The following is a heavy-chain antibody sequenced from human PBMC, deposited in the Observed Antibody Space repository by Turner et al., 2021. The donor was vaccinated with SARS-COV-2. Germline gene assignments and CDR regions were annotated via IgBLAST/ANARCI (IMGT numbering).Heavy chain of an antibody. Sequence: QLQLQESGPGLVKPSETLSLTCTVSVGPLSSSSYYWCWIRQPPGKGLEWVGSIYYSGSTNYNPAPKSRVTITVDTSKNQSSQKLTSVTAADTAVYYCATIAAAGPDFYYYYGMDVWGQGTTVTVSS. J-gene: IGHJ6*02. D-gene: IGHD6-13*01. CDR2: IYYSGST. CDR3: ATIAAAGPDFYYYYGMDV. V-gene: IGHV4-39*01. CDR1: VGPLSSSSYY.